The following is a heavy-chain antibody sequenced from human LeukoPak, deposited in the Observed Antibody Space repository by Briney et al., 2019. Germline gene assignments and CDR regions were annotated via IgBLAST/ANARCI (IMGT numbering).Heavy chain of an antibody. CDR3: GRVSSGSYFGYYYYYMDV. Sequence: PGGSLRLSCAASGFTFSNYWMHWVRQAPGKGLVWVSRINSDGSSTSYADSVKGRFTISRDNAKNTLYLQMNSLRAEDTAVYYCGRVSSGSYFGYYYYYMDVWGKGTTVTVSS. J-gene: IGHJ6*03. V-gene: IGHV3-74*01. CDR2: INSDGSST. CDR1: GFTFSNYW. D-gene: IGHD1-26*01.